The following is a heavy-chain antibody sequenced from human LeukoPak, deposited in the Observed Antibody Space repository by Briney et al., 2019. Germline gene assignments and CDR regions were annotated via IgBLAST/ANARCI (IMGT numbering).Heavy chain of an antibody. CDR3: ARDLVRGSYNKKDAFDI. CDR1: GGSISSYY. V-gene: IGHV4-4*07. Sequence: SETLSLTCTVSGGSISSYYWSSIRQPAGKGLEWIGRIYTSGSTNYNPSLQSRVTMSVDTSKNQFSLKLSSVTAADTAVYYCARDLVRGSYNKKDAFDIWGQGTMVTVSS. CDR2: IYTSGST. D-gene: IGHD1-26*01. J-gene: IGHJ3*02.